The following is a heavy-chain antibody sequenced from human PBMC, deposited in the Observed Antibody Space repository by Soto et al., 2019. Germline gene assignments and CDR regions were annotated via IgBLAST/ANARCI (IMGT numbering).Heavy chain of an antibody. J-gene: IGHJ4*02. D-gene: IGHD3-10*01. CDR1: GFTFSSYG. V-gene: IGHV3-33*01. CDR2: IWYDGSNK. CDR3: ARDGYGSGSYYIDY. Sequence: QVQLVESGGGVVQPGRSLRLSCAASGFTFSSYGMHWVRQAPGKGLEWVAVIWYDGSNKYYAYSVKGRFTISRDNSKNTLYLQMNSLRAEDTAVYYCARDGYGSGSYYIDYWGQGTLVTVSS.